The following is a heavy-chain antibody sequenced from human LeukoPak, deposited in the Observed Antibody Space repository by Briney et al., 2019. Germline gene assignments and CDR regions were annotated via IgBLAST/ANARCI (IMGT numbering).Heavy chain of an antibody. CDR2: INTNTGNP. CDR1: GYTFTNYA. CDR3: AGVTGEDYFDY. V-gene: IGHV7-4-1*02. J-gene: IGHJ4*02. Sequence: EASVKVSCKASGYTFTNYAMNWVRQAPGQGLEWMGWINTNTGNPTYAQGFTGRFVFSLDTSVSTAYLQISSLKAEDTAVYYCAGVTGEDYFDYWGQGTLVTVSS.